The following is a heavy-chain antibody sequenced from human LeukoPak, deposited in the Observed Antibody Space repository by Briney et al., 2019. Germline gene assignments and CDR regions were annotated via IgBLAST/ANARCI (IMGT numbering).Heavy chain of an antibody. CDR1: GFTFSPYN. CDR2: ISRSGSDI. CDR3: AREARDYDSNGYYYWFDP. V-gene: IGHV3-21*01. D-gene: IGHD3-22*01. J-gene: IGHJ5*02. Sequence: RGSLRLSCAASGFTFSPYNMNWVRQAPGKGLEWVSSISRSGSDIYYEDSVKGRFTISRDNAQNSLYLQMNSLRAEDTAVYYCAREARDYDSNGYYYWFDPWGQGTLVTVSS.